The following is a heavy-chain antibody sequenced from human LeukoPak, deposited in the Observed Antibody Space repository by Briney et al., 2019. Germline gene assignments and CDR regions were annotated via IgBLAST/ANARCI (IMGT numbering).Heavy chain of an antibody. CDR2: FDPEDGET. CDR1: GYTLTELS. Sequence: ASVKVSCKVSGYTLTELSMHWVRQAPGKGLEWMGGFDPEDGETIYAQEFQGRVTMTEDTSTDTAYMELSSLRSEDTAVYYCATGRYCSSTSCYSRPYYYYYMDVWGKGTTVTVSS. V-gene: IGHV1-24*01. D-gene: IGHD2-2*02. J-gene: IGHJ6*03. CDR3: ATGRYCSSTSCYSRPYYYYYMDV.